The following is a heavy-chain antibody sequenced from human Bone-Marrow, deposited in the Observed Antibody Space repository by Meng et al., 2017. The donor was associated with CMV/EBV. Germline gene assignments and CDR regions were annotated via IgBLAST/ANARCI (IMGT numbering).Heavy chain of an antibody. CDR2: ISYDGSNK. V-gene: IGHV3-30*04. CDR1: GFTFSSYA. D-gene: IGHD2-2*01. J-gene: IGHJ3*02. Sequence: GGSLRLSCAASGFTFSSYAMHWVRQAPGKGLEWVAVISYDGSNKYYADSVKGRFTISRDNSKNTLYLQMNSLRAEDTAVYYCARDYKWPAAPSGAFDIWGQGTMVTGSS. CDR3: ARDYKWPAAPSGAFDI.